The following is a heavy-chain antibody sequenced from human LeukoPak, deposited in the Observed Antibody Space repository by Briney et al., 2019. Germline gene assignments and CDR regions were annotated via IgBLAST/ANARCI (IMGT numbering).Heavy chain of an antibody. J-gene: IGHJ4*02. CDR2: IYYSGST. CDR1: GGSISSYY. Sequence: KPSETLSLTCTVSGGSISSYYWSWIRQPPGKGLEWIGYIYYSGSTNYNPSLKSRVTISVDTSKNQFSLKLSSVTAADMAVYYCARHPVARAAAGYWGQGTLVTVSS. CDR3: ARHPVARAAAGY. V-gene: IGHV4-59*08. D-gene: IGHD6-13*01.